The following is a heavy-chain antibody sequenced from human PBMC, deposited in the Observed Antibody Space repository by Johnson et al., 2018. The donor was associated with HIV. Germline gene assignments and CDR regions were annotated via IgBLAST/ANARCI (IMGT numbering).Heavy chain of an antibody. D-gene: IGHD6-19*01. CDR3: AKDLSSGWYHAFDI. CDR2: IWYDGSNK. Sequence: VQLVESGGGVVQPGRSLRLSCAASGFNFSSYGMHWVRQAPGKGLEWVAVIWYDGSNKYYADSVKGRFTISRDNSKNTLYLQMNSLRAEDTAVYYCAKDLSSGWYHAFDIWGQGTMVTVSS. CDR1: GFNFSSYG. V-gene: IGHV3-33*06. J-gene: IGHJ3*02.